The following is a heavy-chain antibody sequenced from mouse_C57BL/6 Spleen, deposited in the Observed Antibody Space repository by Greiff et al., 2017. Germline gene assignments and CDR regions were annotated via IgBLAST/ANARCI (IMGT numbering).Heavy chain of an antibody. Sequence: QVQLQQPGAELVKPGASVKLSCKASGYTFTSYWMHWVKQRPGQGLEWIGMIHPESGSTNYNEKFKGKATLTVDKSSSTAYMQLRSLTSEDSAVSSCARTHYYFDYWGQGTTLTVSS. CDR3: ARTHYYFDY. V-gene: IGHV1-64*01. J-gene: IGHJ2*01. CDR2: IHPESGST. CDR1: GYTFTSYW. D-gene: IGHD1-2*01.